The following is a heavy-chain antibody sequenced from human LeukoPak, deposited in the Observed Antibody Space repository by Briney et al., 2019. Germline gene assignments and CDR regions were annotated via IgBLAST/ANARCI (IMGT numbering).Heavy chain of an antibody. CDR2: ISSSGSTI. CDR1: VFTFSSYE. Sequence: GGSLRLSCAPSVFTFSSYEMNWVRQAPGKGLEWVSYISSSGSTIYYADSVKGRFTISRDNAKNSLYLQMNSLRAEETAVYYCAELGITMIGGVWGKGTTVTISS. CDR3: AELGITMIGGV. J-gene: IGHJ6*04. D-gene: IGHD3-10*02. V-gene: IGHV3-48*03.